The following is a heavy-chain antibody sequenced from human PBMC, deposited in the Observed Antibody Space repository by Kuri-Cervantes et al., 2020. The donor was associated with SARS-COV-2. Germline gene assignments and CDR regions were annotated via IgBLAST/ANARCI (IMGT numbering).Heavy chain of an antibody. J-gene: IGHJ4*02. D-gene: IGHD6-19*01. CDR2: VKSKSAVGKI. V-gene: IGHV3-15*01. CDR3: ATGSNSGWYRRDFDF. Sequence: GGSLRLSCVASGFTFSDAWMRWVRQTPGKGLEWIGRVKSKSAVGKIVYAAPVQGRFTIPRDDSRNTVYLQMNSLKTEDSGMYYCATGSNSGWYRRDFDFWGLGTLVTVSS. CDR1: GFTFSDAW.